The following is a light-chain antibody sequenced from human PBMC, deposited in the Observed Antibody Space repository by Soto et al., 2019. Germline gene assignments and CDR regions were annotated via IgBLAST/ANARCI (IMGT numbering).Light chain of an antibody. J-gene: IGLJ1*01. V-gene: IGLV2-14*01. CDR1: SSDVGGYNY. CDR2: DVS. CDR3: SSYTSSSSYV. Sequence: QSVLTQPASVSRSPGQSITISCTVTSSDVGGYNYVSWYQQHPGKAPKLMIYDVSNRPSGVSNRFSGSKSGNTASLTISGLQAEDEADYYCSSYTSSSSYVFGTGTKITVL.